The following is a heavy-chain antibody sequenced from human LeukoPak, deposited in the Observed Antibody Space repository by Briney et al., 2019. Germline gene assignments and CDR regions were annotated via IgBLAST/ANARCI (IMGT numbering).Heavy chain of an antibody. CDR2: ISAGGTTI. J-gene: IGHJ4*02. CDR1: GFTFRSYA. CDR3: ARDGPYYDVLTGYYKTYFDY. Sequence: PGGSLRLSCAASGFTFRSYAMNWVRQAPGRGLEWVSWISAGGTTIYYAGHVKGRFTISRDNAKNSLYLQMDSLRAEDTAVYYCARDGPYYDVLTGYYKTYFDYWGQGALVTVSS. V-gene: IGHV3-48*03. D-gene: IGHD3-9*01.